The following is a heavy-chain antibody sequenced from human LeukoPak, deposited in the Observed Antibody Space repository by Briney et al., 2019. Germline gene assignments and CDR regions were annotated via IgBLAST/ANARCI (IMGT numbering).Heavy chain of an antibody. D-gene: IGHD3-22*01. CDR3: ARAAIGYYYDSSGYFDY. J-gene: IGHJ4*02. CDR1: GFTFSSYG. CDR2: INHSGST. V-gene: IGHV4-34*01. Sequence: PGGSLRLSCAASGFTFSSYGMSWVRQPPGKGLEWIGEINHSGSTNYNPSLKSRVTISVDTSKNQFSLKLSSVTAADTAVYYCARAAIGYYYDSSGYFDYWGQGTLVTVSS.